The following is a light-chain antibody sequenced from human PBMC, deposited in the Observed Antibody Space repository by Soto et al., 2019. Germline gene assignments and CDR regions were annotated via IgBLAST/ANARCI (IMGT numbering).Light chain of an antibody. CDR3: QQYYNWPPGT. J-gene: IGKJ1*01. V-gene: IGKV3-15*01. CDR2: HAS. Sequence: EIVLTQSPATLSVSPGERATLSCRASQSISSSLAWYQQQPGQAPRLLIYHASTRAAGIPARFSGSGSGTEFTLTISSLQSEDFAVYHCQQYYNWPPGTFGQGTKVEIK. CDR1: QSISSS.